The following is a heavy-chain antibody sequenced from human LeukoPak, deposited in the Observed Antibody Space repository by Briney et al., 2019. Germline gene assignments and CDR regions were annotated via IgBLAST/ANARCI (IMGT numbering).Heavy chain of an antibody. CDR2: ISSSGSSI. CDR3: AREDSGSYYNFYYFYMDV. CDR1: GFTFSSYE. D-gene: IGHD3-10*01. Sequence: GGSLRLSCAASGFTFSSYEMNWVRQAPGKGLEWISYISSSGSSISYADSVKGRFTISRDNAKNSLNLQMNSLRAEDTAVYYCAREDSGSYYNFYYFYMDVWGKGTTVTISS. V-gene: IGHV3-48*03. J-gene: IGHJ6*03.